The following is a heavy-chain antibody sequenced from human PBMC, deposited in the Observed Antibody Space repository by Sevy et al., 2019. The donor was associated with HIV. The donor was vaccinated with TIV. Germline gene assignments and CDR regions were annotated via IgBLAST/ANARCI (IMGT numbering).Heavy chain of an antibody. Sequence: GGSLRLSCAASGFTFSNAWMIWVRQAPGKGLEWVGRIKSKTDGETTDYAAPVKGRFTISRDDSKNTPYLQMNSLKSEDTAVYYCATGIVGAVAGSAVVFDYWGQGTLVTVSS. V-gene: IGHV3-15*01. J-gene: IGHJ4*02. CDR3: ATGIVGAVAGSAVVFDY. CDR1: GFTFSNAW. CDR2: IKSKTDGETT. D-gene: IGHD6-19*01.